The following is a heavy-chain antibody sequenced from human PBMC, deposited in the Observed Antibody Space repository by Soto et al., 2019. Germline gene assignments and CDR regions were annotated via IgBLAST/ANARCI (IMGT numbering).Heavy chain of an antibody. J-gene: IGHJ2*01. CDR2: ISSSSSYI. CDR3: ARETLRDSSGYYFSRSYWYFDL. Sequence: GGSLRLSCAASGFTFSSYSMNWFRQAPGKGLEWVSSISSSSSYIYYADSVKGRFTISRDNAKNSLYLQMNSLRAEDTAVYYCARETLRDSSGYYFSRSYWYFDLWGRGTLVTVSS. V-gene: IGHV3-21*01. D-gene: IGHD3-22*01. CDR1: GFTFSSYS.